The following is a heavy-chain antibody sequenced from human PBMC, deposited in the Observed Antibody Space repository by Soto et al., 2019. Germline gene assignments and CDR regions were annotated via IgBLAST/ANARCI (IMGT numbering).Heavy chain of an antibody. V-gene: IGHV3-23*01. D-gene: IGHD2-2*01. Sequence: PGGSLRLSCAASGFTFSSYAMIWVRQAPGKGLERVSTISGSGGGTYYADSVKGRFTISRYNSKNTLYLQMNSLRAEDTAVYYCAKDRYCSGTTCYHFDSWGQGTLVTVSS. J-gene: IGHJ4*02. CDR1: GFTFSSYA. CDR3: AKDRYCSGTTCYHFDS. CDR2: ISGSGGGT.